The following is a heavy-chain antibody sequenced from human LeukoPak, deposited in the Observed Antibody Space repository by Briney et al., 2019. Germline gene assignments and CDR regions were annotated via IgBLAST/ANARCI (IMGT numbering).Heavy chain of an antibody. CDR3: ARDADGSGTLLDY. CDR1: GYTFTSYG. Sequence: GASVKVSCKASGYTFTSYGISWVRQAPGQGLEWMGWISADNGNTRYAQKLQGRVTMTTDTSTTTAYMDLRSLRSDDTAVYYCARDADGSGTLLDYWGQGTLVTVSS. V-gene: IGHV1-18*01. CDR2: ISADNGNT. J-gene: IGHJ4*02. D-gene: IGHD3-10*01.